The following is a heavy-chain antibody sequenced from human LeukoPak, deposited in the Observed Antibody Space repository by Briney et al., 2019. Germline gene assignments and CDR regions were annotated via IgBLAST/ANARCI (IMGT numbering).Heavy chain of an antibody. CDR2: IYYSGST. Sequence: PSETLSLTCSVSSGSISSSSYYWGWIRQPPGKGLEWIGSIYYSGSTYYNPSLKSRVTISVDTSKNQFSLKLSSVTAADTAGYYCARHRGYSSNTPRGYYYMDVWGKGTTVTVSS. CDR1: SGSISSSSYY. D-gene: IGHD6-13*01. V-gene: IGHV4-39*01. J-gene: IGHJ6*03. CDR3: ARHRGYSSNTPRGYYYMDV.